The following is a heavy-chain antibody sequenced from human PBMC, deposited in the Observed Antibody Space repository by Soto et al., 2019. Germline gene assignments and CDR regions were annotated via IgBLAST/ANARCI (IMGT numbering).Heavy chain of an antibody. J-gene: IGHJ5*02. CDR3: ARGVITSAVAGTGTWFDP. V-gene: IGHV1-46*01. CDR2: INPSGGST. CDR1: GYTFTSYY. Sequence: GASVKVSCKASGYTFTSYYMHWVRQAPGQGLEWMGIINPSGGSTSYAQKFQGRVTMTTDTSTSTAYMELRSLRSDDTAVYYCARGVITSAVAGTGTWFDPWGQGTLVTVSS. D-gene: IGHD6-19*01.